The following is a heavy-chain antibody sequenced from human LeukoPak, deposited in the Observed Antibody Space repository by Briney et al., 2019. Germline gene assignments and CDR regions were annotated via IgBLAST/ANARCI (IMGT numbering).Heavy chain of an antibody. V-gene: IGHV3-30-3*02. D-gene: IGHD3-3*01. CDR2: ISYDGSNK. CDR1: GLTFSSYA. Sequence: QPGGSLRLSCAASGLTFSSYAMHWVRQAPGKGLEWVAVISYDGSNKYYADSVKGRFTISRDNSKNTLYLQMNSLRAEDTAVYYCAKSGDFWSGYCDYWGQGTLVTVSS. J-gene: IGHJ4*02. CDR3: AKSGDFWSGYCDY.